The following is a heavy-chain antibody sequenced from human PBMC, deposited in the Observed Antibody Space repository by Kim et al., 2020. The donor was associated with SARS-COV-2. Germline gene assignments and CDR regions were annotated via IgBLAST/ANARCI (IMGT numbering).Heavy chain of an antibody. J-gene: IGHJ4*02. D-gene: IGHD6-19*01. CDR3: ARAGLVDLPHSSGWFPFDY. V-gene: IGHV6-1*01. Sequence: SQTLSLTCAISGDSVSSNSAAWNWIRQSPSRGLEWLGRTYYRSKWYNDYAVSVKSRITINPDTSKNQFSLQLNSVTPEDTAVYYCARAGLVDLPHSSGWFPFDYWGQGTLVTVSS. CDR1: GDSVSSNSAA. CDR2: TYYRSKWYN.